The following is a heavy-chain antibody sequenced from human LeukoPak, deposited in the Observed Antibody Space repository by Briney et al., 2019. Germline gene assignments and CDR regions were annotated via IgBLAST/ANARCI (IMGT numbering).Heavy chain of an antibody. V-gene: IGHV1-8*01. CDR2: MNPNSGNT. CDR1: GYTFTSED. Sequence: SVKVSCKASGYTFTSEDINWVRQAPGQGPEWMGWMNPNSGNTGLTQKFQGRVTMTRDTSISTAYMELNSLRSEDTAVYYCARMKAAAISEAYYYYMDVWGKGTTVTVSS. J-gene: IGHJ6*03. D-gene: IGHD2-2*01. CDR3: ARMKAAAISEAYYYYMDV.